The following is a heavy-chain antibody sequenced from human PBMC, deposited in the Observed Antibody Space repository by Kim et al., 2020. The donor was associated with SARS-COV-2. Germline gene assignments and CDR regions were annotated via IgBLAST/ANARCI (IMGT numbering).Heavy chain of an antibody. D-gene: IGHD6-6*01. J-gene: IGHJ3*02. CDR3: ARPYISPSKGAFDI. CDR2: MHNSGST. Sequence: SETLSLTCTVSGGYMSSSSYYWGWIRQAPGKGLEWIASMHNSGSTYYNPSLKSRATISLDTSKNQFSLELSSVTAADTAVYYCARPYISPSKGAFDIWGQGTTVTVSS. V-gene: IGHV4-39*01. CDR1: GGYMSSSSYY.